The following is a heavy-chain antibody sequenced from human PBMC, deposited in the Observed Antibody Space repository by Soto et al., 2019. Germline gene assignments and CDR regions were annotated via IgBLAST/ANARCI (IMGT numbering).Heavy chain of an antibody. V-gene: IGHV1-18*01. CDR1: GYLFTDYG. CDR3: VRVRRGQMDY. J-gene: IGHJ4*02. Sequence: ASVKVSCKASGYLFTDYGIAWVRQAPGQGLEWMGWINVFNGDPRYAPNLQGRVTMTKDTSTNTASMELRSLRSDDTAVYFCVRVRRGQMDYWGRGSLVTVSS. D-gene: IGHD3-10*01. CDR2: INVFNGDP.